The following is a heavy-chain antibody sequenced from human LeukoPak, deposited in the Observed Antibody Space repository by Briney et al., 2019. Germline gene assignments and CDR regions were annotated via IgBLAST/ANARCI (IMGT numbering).Heavy chain of an antibody. J-gene: IGHJ4*02. D-gene: IGHD3-10*01. CDR2: IYWNDDK. V-gene: IGHV2-5*01. Sequence: SGPTLVKPTQTLTLTCTFPGFSLSTSGVGVGWIRQPPGKALEWLALIYWNDDKRYSPSLKSRLTITKDTSKNQVVLTMTNMDPVDTATYYCAHRTITMVRGVLIPFDYWGQGTLVTVSS. CDR1: GFSLSTSGVG. CDR3: AHRTITMVRGVLIPFDY.